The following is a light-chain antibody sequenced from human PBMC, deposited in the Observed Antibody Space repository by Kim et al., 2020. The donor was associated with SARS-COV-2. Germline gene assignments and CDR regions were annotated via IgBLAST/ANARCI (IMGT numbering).Light chain of an antibody. Sequence: SSELTQDPAVSVALGQTVRITCQGDSLGRYYATWYQQKSGQAPVLVFYGKNNRPSGIPDRFSGSSSGNTASLTITGAQAADDADYYCKSRDSRGKVVFGGGTQLTVL. J-gene: IGLJ2*01. CDR1: SLGRYY. CDR3: KSRDSRGKVV. CDR2: GKN. V-gene: IGLV3-19*01.